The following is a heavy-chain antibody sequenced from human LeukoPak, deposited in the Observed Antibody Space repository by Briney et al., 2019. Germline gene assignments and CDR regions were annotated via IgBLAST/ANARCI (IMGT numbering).Heavy chain of an antibody. D-gene: IGHD6-19*01. CDR3: ARARGSGWYRGDFDY. CDR1: GYTFTSYG. J-gene: IGHJ4*02. CDR2: ISAYNGNT. Sequence: ASVKVSCKASGYTFTSYGISWVRQAPGQGLEWMGWISAYNGNTNYAQKLQGRVTMTTDTSTSTAYMELRSLRPDDTAVYYCARARGSGWYRGDFDYWGQGTLVTVSS. V-gene: IGHV1-18*01.